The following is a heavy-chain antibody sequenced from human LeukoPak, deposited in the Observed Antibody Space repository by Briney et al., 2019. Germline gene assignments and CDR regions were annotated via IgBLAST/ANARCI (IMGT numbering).Heavy chain of an antibody. CDR3: ARTRTYLDY. CDR2: ISDTGTS. D-gene: IGHD1-7*01. J-gene: IGHJ4*02. CDR1: GGSISGYY. V-gene: IGHV4-59*01. Sequence: PSETLSLTCIVSGGSISGYYWSWIRQPPGRGLEWIGYISDTGTSIYNPSLKNRLSMLVDTSKNHFYLNLTSVTAADTAIYCCARTRTYLDYWGQGALVTVSS.